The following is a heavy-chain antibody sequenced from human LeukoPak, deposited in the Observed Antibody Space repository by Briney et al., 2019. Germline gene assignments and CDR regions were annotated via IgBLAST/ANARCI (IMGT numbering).Heavy chain of an antibody. CDR3: AKESGDYADY. CDR1: GFSVSSNY. CDR2: ISGSGGST. J-gene: IGHJ4*02. Sequence: PGGSLRLSCAASGFSVSSNYLSWVRQAPGKGLEWVSAISGSGGSTYYADSVKGRFTISRDNSKNTLYLQMNSLRAEDTAVYYCAKESGDYADYWGQGTLVTVSS. V-gene: IGHV3-23*01. D-gene: IGHD4-17*01.